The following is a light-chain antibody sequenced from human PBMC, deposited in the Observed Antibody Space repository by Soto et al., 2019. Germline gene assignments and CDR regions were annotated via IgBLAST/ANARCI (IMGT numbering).Light chain of an antibody. CDR3: CSYTSSNTFYV. CDR1: SSDVGDYNY. J-gene: IGLJ1*01. Sequence: QSALTQPRSVSGSPGQSVTISCTGTSSDVGDYNYVSWYQQHPGKAPKLMIYYVNKRPSGVPDRFSGSKSGSTASLTISGLQADDEADYYCCSYTSSNTFYVFGTGTKLTVL. V-gene: IGLV2-11*01. CDR2: YVN.